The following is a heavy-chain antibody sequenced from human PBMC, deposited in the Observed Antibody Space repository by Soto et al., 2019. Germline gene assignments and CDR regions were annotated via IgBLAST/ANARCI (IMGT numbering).Heavy chain of an antibody. CDR1: GGTFSSYA. V-gene: IGHV1-69*13. D-gene: IGHD3-3*01. Sequence: ASVKVSCKASGGTFSSYAISWVRQAPGQGLEWMGGIIPIFGTANYAQKFQGRVTITADESTSTAYMELSSLRSEDTAVYYCARENGGSGYQSYYYYGMDVWGQGTTVTVSS. CDR3: ARENGGSGYQSYYYYGMDV. J-gene: IGHJ6*02. CDR2: IIPIFGTA.